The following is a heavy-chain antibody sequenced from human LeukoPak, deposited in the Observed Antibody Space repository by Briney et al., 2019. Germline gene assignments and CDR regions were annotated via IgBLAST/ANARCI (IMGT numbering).Heavy chain of an antibody. CDR3: ARVAVAGYFDY. CDR1: GGSISSYY. D-gene: IGHD6-19*01. J-gene: IGHJ4*02. Sequence: PSETLSLTGTVSGGSISSYYWSWIRQPPGKGLEWIGYIYHSGSSYNPSLKSRVTISVDTSKNQFSLKLSSVTAADTAVYYCARVAVAGYFDYWGQGTLVTVSS. CDR2: IYHSGS. V-gene: IGHV4-59*12.